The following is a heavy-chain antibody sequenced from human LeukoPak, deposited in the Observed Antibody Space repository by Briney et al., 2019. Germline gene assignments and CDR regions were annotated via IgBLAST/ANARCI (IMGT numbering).Heavy chain of an antibody. D-gene: IGHD6-13*01. CDR2: IKQDGSEK. CDR1: GFTFSSYW. J-gene: IGHJ4*02. CDR3: ARVGKYSSSWYFDY. Sequence: GGSLRLSCAASGFTFSSYWMSWVRQAPGKGLEWVANIKQDGSEKYYVDSVKGRFTISRDNAKNSLYLQMNSLRAEDTAVYYCARVGKYSSSWYFDYWGQGTLVTVSS. V-gene: IGHV3-7*01.